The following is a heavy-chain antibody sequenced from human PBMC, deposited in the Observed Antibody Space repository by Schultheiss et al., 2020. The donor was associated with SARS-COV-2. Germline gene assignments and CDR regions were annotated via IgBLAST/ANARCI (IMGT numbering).Heavy chain of an antibody. CDR1: GGTFSSDE. CDR3: ASSSSWYTLSFDY. CDR2: ISAYNGNT. V-gene: IGHV1-18*01. J-gene: IGHJ4*02. Sequence: ASVKVSCKASGGTFSSDEISWVRQAPGQGFEWMGWISAYNGNTNYAQKLQGRVTMTTDTSTSTAYMELSSLRSEDTAVYYCASSSSWYTLSFDYWGQGTLVTVSS. D-gene: IGHD6-13*01.